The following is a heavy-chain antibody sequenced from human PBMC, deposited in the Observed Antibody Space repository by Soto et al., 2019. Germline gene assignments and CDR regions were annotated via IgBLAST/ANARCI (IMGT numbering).Heavy chain of an antibody. J-gene: IGHJ3*02. CDR2: ISNDGSST. Sequence: EVQLVESGGGLVQPVGSLRLSCAASGFTSSSYWMHWVRQAPGKGLVWVSRISNDGSSTNYADSVKGRFTISRDNAKNTVYLQMNSLRAEDTAVYYCARDRYYYDSTDHFSADAFDIWGQGTMVTVSS. CDR3: ARDRYYYDSTDHFSADAFDI. V-gene: IGHV3-74*01. D-gene: IGHD3-22*01. CDR1: GFTSSSYW.